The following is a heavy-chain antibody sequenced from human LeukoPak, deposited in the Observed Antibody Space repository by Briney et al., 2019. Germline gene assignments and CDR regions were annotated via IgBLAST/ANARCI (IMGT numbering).Heavy chain of an antibody. V-gene: IGHV4-4*07. CDR2: IYFTGST. Sequence: SETLSLTCTVSGGSMSSYYWSWIRRPAGKGLEWIGRIYFTGSTKYNPSLKSRVTISVDTSNNQFSLRLSSVTAADTAVYYCARVSNYYDSSGYSYYFDYWGQGTLVTVSS. CDR1: GGSMSSYY. J-gene: IGHJ4*02. CDR3: ARVSNYYDSSGYSYYFDY. D-gene: IGHD3-22*01.